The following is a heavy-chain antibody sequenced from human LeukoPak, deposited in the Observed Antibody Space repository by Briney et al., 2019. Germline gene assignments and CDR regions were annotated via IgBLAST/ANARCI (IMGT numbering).Heavy chain of an antibody. CDR1: GFTVSSNC. D-gene: IGHD2-15*01. Sequence: PGGSLRLSCAASGFTVSSNCMSWVRQASGKGLEWVSVIHSSGGGGSTYYADSVKGRFTISRDNSKNTLYLQMDSLRAEDTAVYYCARERGWWAAYYYGVDVWGQGTTVTVSS. J-gene: IGHJ6*02. CDR3: ARERGWWAAYYYGVDV. V-gene: IGHV3-66*01. CDR2: IHSSGGGGST.